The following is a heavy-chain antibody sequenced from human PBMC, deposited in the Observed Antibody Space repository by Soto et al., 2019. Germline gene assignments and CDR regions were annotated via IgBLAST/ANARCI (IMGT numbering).Heavy chain of an antibody. D-gene: IGHD1-1*01. J-gene: IGHJ4*02. V-gene: IGHV3-30*03. CDR1: GFTFSSYG. CDR2: VSYDGRNK. Sequence: GGSLRLSCAASGFTFSSYGMHWVRQAPVKGLEWVAVVSYDGRNKYYGDSVKGRFTISRDNSKNTLYLQMDSLRAEDTAVYYCARDRNHDYWGQGTLVTVSS. CDR3: ARDRNHDY.